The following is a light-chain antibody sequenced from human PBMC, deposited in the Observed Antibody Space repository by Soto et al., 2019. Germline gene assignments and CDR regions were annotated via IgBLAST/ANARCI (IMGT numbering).Light chain of an antibody. V-gene: IGLV2-8*01. J-gene: IGLJ1*01. CDR2: EVT. Sequence: QSVLTQPPSAAGSPGQSVTVSCTGTSNDVGIYNSVSWYQQHPGKAPKLMIYEVTKRPSGVPDRFSGSKSGNTASLTVSGLQAEDEADYYCSSYAGSNPYVFGTGTKVTVL. CDR1: SNDVGIYNS. CDR3: SSYAGSNPYV.